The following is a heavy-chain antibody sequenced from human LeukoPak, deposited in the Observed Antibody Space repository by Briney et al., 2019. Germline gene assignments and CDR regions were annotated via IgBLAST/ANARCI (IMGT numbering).Heavy chain of an antibody. J-gene: IGHJ4*02. CDR2: ISSSSSYT. CDR3: ARAVDDYVWGSYRPPGH. V-gene: IGHV3-11*06. D-gene: IGHD3-16*02. CDR1: GFTFSDHY. Sequence: PGGSLRLSCAASGFTFSDHYMSWIRQAPGEGLEWVSYISSSSSYTSSADSVKGRFTISRDNAKNSLYLQMNSLRAEDTAVYYCARAVDDYVWGSYRPPGHWGQGTLVTVSS.